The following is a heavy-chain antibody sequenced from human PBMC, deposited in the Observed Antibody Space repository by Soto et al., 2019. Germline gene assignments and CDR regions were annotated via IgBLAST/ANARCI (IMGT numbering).Heavy chain of an antibody. Sequence: QVQLVQSGAEVKKPGASVKVSCKASGYTFTSYAMHWVRQAPGQRLEWMGWINAGNGNTKYSQKVQGRVTITRDTSASTAYMELSSLRSEDTAVYYCARDPGYSDGYNWGQGTLVTVSS. CDR3: ARDPGYSDGYN. CDR1: GYTFTSYA. V-gene: IGHV1-3*01. CDR2: INAGNGNT. J-gene: IGHJ4*02. D-gene: IGHD5-18*01.